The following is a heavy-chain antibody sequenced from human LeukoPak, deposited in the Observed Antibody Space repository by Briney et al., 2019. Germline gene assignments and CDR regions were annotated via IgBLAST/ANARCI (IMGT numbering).Heavy chain of an antibody. CDR1: GFTVSSNY. Sequence: GGPLRLSCAASGFTVSSNYMSWVRQAPGKGLEWVSVIYSGGSTYYADSVRGRFTISRDNAKNSLYLQMNSLRAEDTAVYYCAREGIAAADDYWGQGTLVTVSS. CDR3: AREGIAAADDY. D-gene: IGHD6-13*01. V-gene: IGHV3-53*01. CDR2: IYSGGST. J-gene: IGHJ4*02.